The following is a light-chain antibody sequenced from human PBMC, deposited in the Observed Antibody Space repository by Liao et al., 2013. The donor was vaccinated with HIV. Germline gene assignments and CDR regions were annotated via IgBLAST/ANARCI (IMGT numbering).Light chain of an antibody. V-gene: IGLV3-21*04. Sequence: SYVLTQSPSVSVAPGKTARITCGGINIGNKSVHWYRQKPGQAPVLVIYYDNDRPSGIPERFSGSKSGNTATLTISRVEAGDEADFYCQVWDRASDHLVFGGGTELTVL. CDR2: YDN. J-gene: IGLJ2*01. CDR3: QVWDRASDHLV. CDR1: NIGNKS.